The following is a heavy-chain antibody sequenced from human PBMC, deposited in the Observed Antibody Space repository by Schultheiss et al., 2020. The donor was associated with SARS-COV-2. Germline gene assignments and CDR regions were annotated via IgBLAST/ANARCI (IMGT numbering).Heavy chain of an antibody. CDR1: GGTFSSYT. Sequence: SVKVSCKASGGTFSSYTISWVRQAPGQGLEWMGRIIPILGIANYAQKFQGRVTITADKSTSTAYMELSSLRSEDTAVYYCARGGLMGVLMVYAATHFDYWGQGTLVTVSS. V-gene: IGHV1-69*02. CDR2: IIPILGIA. CDR3: ARGGLMGVLMVYAATHFDY. D-gene: IGHD2-8*01. J-gene: IGHJ4*02.